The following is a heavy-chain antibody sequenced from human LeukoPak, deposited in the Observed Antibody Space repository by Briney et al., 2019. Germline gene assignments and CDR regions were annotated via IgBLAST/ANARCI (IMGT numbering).Heavy chain of an antibody. Sequence: GGSLRLSCAASGFTFSSYWLSWVRQAPGKGLEWVANIKQDGSEKYYVDSVKGRFTISRDNAKNSLYLQMNSLRAEDTAVYFCAREADDGVYYFDYWGQGTLVTVSS. D-gene: IGHD5-24*01. J-gene: IGHJ4*02. CDR2: IKQDGSEK. CDR1: GFTFSSYW. CDR3: AREADDGVYYFDY. V-gene: IGHV3-7*01.